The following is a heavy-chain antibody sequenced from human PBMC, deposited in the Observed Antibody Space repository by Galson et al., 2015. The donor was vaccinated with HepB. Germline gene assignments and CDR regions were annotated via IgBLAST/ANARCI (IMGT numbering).Heavy chain of an antibody. D-gene: IGHD5-12*01. CDR1: GGTLSSYA. CDR3: VFLRGYDLKPLDY. V-gene: IGHV1-69*13. Sequence: SVKVSCKASGGTLSSYAISWVRQAPGQGLEWMGGIIPISGTANYAQKFQGRVTIIADESTSTAYMELSSLRSEDTAVYYCVFLRGYDLKPLDYWGQGTLVTVSS. J-gene: IGHJ4*02. CDR2: IIPISGTA.